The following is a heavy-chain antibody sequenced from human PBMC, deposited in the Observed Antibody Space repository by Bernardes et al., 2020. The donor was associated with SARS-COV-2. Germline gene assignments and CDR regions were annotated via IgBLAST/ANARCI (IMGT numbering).Heavy chain of an antibody. Sequence: GGSLRLSCAASGFTFSNAWMSWVRQAPGKGLEWVGRIKSKTDGGTTDYAAPVKGRFTISRDDSKNTLYLQMNSLKTEDTAVYYCTTVQMVLTDYYYYYMDVWGKGTTVTVSS. D-gene: IGHD3-10*01. CDR1: GFTFSNAW. CDR2: IKSKTDGGTT. V-gene: IGHV3-15*01. CDR3: TTVQMVLTDYYYYYMDV. J-gene: IGHJ6*03.